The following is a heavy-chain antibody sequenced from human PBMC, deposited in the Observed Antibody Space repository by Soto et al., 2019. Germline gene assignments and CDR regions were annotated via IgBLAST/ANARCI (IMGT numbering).Heavy chain of an antibody. CDR1: GGSISSGGYS. D-gene: IGHD6-13*01. J-gene: IGHJ6*02. Sequence: SETLSLTCAVSGGSISSGGYSWSWIRQPPGKGLEWIGYIYHSGSTYYNPSLKSRVTISVDKSKNQFSLKLSSVTAADTAVYYCARVPAAAVDYYGMDVWGQGTTVTV. V-gene: IGHV4-30-2*01. CDR2: IYHSGST. CDR3: ARVPAAAVDYYGMDV.